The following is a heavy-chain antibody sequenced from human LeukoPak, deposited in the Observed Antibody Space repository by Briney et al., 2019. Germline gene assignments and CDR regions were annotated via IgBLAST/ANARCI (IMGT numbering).Heavy chain of an antibody. CDR3: ARDDPHYDILTGYYPIDS. D-gene: IGHD3-9*01. V-gene: IGHV3-23*01. CDR1: GLTYRNYV. CDR2: ISGSGGRT. J-gene: IGHJ4*02. Sequence: PGGSLRLSCAASGLTYRNYVMSWVRLAPGKGLEWVSAISGSGGRTYYADSVKGRFTISRDNSKNTLYLQMDSLRAEDTAVYYCARDDPHYDILTGYYPIDSWGQGTLVTVSS.